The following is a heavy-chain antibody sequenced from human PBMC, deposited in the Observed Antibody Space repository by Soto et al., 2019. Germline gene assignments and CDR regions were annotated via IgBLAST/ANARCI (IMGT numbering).Heavy chain of an antibody. CDR3: AHRPSYCSGGSCYSGFDY. J-gene: IGHJ4*02. CDR1: GFSLSTSGVG. CDR2: IYWDDDK. V-gene: IGHV2-5*02. Sequence: QITLKESGPPLVKPTQTLTLTCTFSGFSLSTSGVGVGWIRQPPGKALEWLALIYWDDDKRYSPSLKSRLTTTTDPSKNHVVLTMTNMDPVDTATYYCAHRPSYCSGGSCYSGFDYWGQGTLVTVSS. D-gene: IGHD2-15*01.